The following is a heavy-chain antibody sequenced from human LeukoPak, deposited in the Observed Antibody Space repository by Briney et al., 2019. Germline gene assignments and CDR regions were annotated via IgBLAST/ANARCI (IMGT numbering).Heavy chain of an antibody. Sequence: GGSLRLSCTGSGFTFSKNAMRWVRQAPGKGLERVAAIGATGSTTYYADSVKGRFTISRDNSKNTIYLQMDSLRAEDTAIYYCAKVFSTYYFDSWGQGTLVTVSS. J-gene: IGHJ4*02. D-gene: IGHD2/OR15-2a*01. CDR3: AKVFSTYYFDS. V-gene: IGHV3-23*01. CDR1: GFTFSKNA. CDR2: IGATGSTT.